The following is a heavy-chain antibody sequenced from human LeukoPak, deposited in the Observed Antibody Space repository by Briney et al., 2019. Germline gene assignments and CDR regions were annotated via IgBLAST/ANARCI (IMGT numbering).Heavy chain of an antibody. CDR2: ISSSGSTI. V-gene: IGHV3-11*01. CDR3: ASPRANGGITGTPFDY. D-gene: IGHD1-20*01. CDR1: GFTFSDYY. Sequence: GGSLRLSCAASGFTFSDYYMSWIRQAPGKGLEWVSYISSSGSTIYYADSVKGRFTISRDNAKNSLYLQMNSLRAEDTAVYYCASPRANGGITGTPFDYWGQGTLVTVSS. J-gene: IGHJ4*02.